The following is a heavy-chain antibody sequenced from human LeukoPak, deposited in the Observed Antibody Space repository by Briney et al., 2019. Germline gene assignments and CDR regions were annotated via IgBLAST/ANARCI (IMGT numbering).Heavy chain of an antibody. CDR1: GFSFSTHW. Sequence: SGRSLSLSCAASGFSFSTHWMSWFRQAPGKGLEWVALIKQDGSVIHYVDSVKGRFTISRDNAKNSLSLQMNSLRADDTAVYYCAGDEGWTFDIWGQGTKVTVSS. D-gene: IGHD5-24*01. V-gene: IGHV3-7*01. CDR3: AGDEGWTFDI. J-gene: IGHJ3*02. CDR2: IKQDGSVI.